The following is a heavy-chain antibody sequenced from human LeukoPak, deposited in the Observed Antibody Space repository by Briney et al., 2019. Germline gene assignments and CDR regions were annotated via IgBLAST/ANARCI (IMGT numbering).Heavy chain of an antibody. CDR3: ARDRGVRGEMDF. CDR1: GYSISSAYY. V-gene: IGHV4-38-2*02. J-gene: IGHJ4*02. CDR2: ILHSGST. D-gene: IGHD3-10*01. Sequence: SETLSLTCAVSGYSISSAYYWGWIRQPPGKGLEWIGSILHSGSTYYNPSLKSRVTISVDTSKNHFPLKLTSVTAADTAVYYCARDRGVRGEMDFWGQGTLATVSS.